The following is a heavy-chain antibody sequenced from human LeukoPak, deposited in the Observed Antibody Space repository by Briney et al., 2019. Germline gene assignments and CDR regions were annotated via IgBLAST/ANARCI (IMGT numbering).Heavy chain of an antibody. Sequence: AAVKVSCKASGYDFTDCGIAWVRQAPGQGHEWMGSISGKTGKVDVAQEFQGRVTMTADTSTNTAYVDLGSLRSDDTAVYYCARYCGGSATDYFHYWGQGTLVIVSS. CDR3: ARYCGGSATDYFHY. D-gene: IGHD2-21*01. J-gene: IGHJ1*01. V-gene: IGHV1-18*01. CDR1: GYDFTDCG. CDR2: ISGKTGKV.